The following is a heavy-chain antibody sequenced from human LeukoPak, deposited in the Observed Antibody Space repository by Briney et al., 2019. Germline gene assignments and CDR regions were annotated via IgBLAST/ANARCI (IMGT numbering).Heavy chain of an antibody. V-gene: IGHV3-23*01. J-gene: IGHJ4*02. Sequence: GFTXXXYVMSWVRQAPGKGLEWVSALSSRDGSTYYADSVKGRFTISRDSSKNTLYLQMNSLRAEDTAVYYCAKVNDYWGQGTLVAVSS. CDR2: LSSRDGST. CDR1: GFTXXXYV. CDR3: AKVNDY.